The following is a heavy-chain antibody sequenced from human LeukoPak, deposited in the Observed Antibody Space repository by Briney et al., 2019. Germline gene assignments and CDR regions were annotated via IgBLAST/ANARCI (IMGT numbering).Heavy chain of an antibody. CDR2: ISYDGSNK. Sequence: TGGSLRLSCAASGFTFSSYAMHWVRQAPGKGLEWVAVISYDGSNKYYADSVKGRFTISRDNAKNSLYLQMNSLRAEDTAVYYCARVPGYCGGDCYFDYWGQGTLVTVSS. V-gene: IGHV3-30-3*01. CDR3: ARVPGYCGGDCYFDY. D-gene: IGHD2-21*02. J-gene: IGHJ4*02. CDR1: GFTFSSYA.